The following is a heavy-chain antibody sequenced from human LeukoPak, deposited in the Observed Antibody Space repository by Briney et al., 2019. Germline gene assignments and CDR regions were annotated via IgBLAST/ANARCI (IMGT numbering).Heavy chain of an antibody. Sequence: PGRSLRLSCAASGFTFSSYGMHWVRQAPGKGLEWVAVIWYDGSNKYYADSVKGRFTISRDDSKNTLYLQMNSLRAEDTAVYYCARGASSGWYFDYYYGMDVWGQGATVTVSS. V-gene: IGHV3-33*01. CDR3: ARGASSGWYFDYYYGMDV. CDR2: IWYDGSNK. J-gene: IGHJ6*02. CDR1: GFTFSSYG. D-gene: IGHD6-19*01.